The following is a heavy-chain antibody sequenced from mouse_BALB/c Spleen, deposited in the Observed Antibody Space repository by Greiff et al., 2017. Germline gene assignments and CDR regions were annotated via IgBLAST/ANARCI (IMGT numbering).Heavy chain of an antibody. V-gene: IGHV1S127*01. Sequence: QVHVKQSGPQLVRPGASVKISCKASGYSFTSYWMHWVKQRPGQGLEWIGMIDPSDSETRLNQKFKDKATLTVDKSSSTAYMQLSSPTSEDSVVYYCARGGGHKGALYAMDYWGQGTSVTVSS. J-gene: IGHJ4*01. CDR2: IDPSDSET. D-gene: IGHD6-1*01. CDR1: GYSFTSYW. CDR3: ARGGGHKGALYAMDY.